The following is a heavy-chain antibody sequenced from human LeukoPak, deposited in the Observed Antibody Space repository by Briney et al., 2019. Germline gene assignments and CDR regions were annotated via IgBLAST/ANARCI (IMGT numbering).Heavy chain of an antibody. CDR2: IYYSGST. D-gene: IGHD3-3*01. J-gene: IGHJ4*02. Sequence: SETLSLTCTVSGGSISSSSYYWGWIRQPPGKRLEWIGSIYYSGSTYYNPSLKSRVTISVDTSKNQFSLKLSSVTAADTAVYYCARRKYDFWSGYYSGSFDYWGQGTLVTVSS. V-gene: IGHV4-39*01. CDR3: ARRKYDFWSGYYSGSFDY. CDR1: GGSISSSSYY.